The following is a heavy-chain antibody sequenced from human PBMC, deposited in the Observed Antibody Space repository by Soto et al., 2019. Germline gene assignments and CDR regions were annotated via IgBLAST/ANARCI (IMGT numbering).Heavy chain of an antibody. CDR2: ISGSGGRT. CDR1: GFTFNSYA. D-gene: IGHD2-15*01. J-gene: IGHJ3*02. Sequence: GESLKISCAASGFTFNSYAMSWVRQAPGKGLEWVSAISGSGGRTYYADSVKGRFTISRDNPKNTLYLQMNSLRAEDTAVYYCAKVAVAATSGDAFDIWGQGTMVTVSS. V-gene: IGHV3-23*01. CDR3: AKVAVAATSGDAFDI.